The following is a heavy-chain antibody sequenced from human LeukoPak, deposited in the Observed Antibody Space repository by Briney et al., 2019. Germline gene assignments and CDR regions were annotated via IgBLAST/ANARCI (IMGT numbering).Heavy chain of an antibody. V-gene: IGHV1-69*05. CDR2: ITPIFGTA. Sequence: GSSVKVSCKACGGTFSSYAISWVRQAPGQGLEWMGRITPIFGTANYAQKFQGRVTITTDESTSTAYMELSSLRSEDTAVYYCARGPSGSYWVHYFDYWGQGTLVTVSS. J-gene: IGHJ4*02. D-gene: IGHD1-26*01. CDR3: ARGPSGSYWVHYFDY. CDR1: GGTFSSYA.